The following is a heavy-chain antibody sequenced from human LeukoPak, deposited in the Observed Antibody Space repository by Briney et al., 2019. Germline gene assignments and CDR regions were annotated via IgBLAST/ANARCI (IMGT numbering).Heavy chain of an antibody. D-gene: IGHD3-22*01. V-gene: IGHV3-53*01. J-gene: IGHJ4*02. CDR3: AKGTMDGGQYYYDSS. Sequence: GGSLRLSCAASGFTVSRNYMSWVRQAPGKGLEWVSVIYNGGSTYYADSVKGRFTISRDNSKNTLYLQMNSLRAEDTAVYYCAKGTMDGGQYYYDSSGGQGTLVTVSS. CDR2: IYNGGST. CDR1: GFTVSRNY.